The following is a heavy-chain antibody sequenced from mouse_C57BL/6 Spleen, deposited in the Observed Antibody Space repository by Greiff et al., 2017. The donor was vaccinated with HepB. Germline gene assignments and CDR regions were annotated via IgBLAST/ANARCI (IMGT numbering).Heavy chain of an antibody. Sequence: EVQLQQSGPGLVKPSQSLSLTCSVTGYSITSGYYWNWIRQFPGNKLEWMGYISYDGSNNYNPSLKNRISITRDTSKNQFLLKLNSVTTEDTATYYCARDYGRSPYAMDYLGQGTSVTVSS. CDR1: GYSITSGYY. J-gene: IGHJ4*01. CDR3: ARDYGRSPYAMDY. CDR2: ISYDGSN. D-gene: IGHD1-1*01. V-gene: IGHV3-6*01.